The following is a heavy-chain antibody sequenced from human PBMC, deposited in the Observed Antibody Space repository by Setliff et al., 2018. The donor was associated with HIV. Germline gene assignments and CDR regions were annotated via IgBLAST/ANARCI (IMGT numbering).Heavy chain of an antibody. D-gene: IGHD3-10*01. CDR2: IFHTGEG. CDR1: GASIAGDGW. Sequence: PSETLSPTCAVSGASIAGDGWWTWVRQSPGKGLEWLGEIFHTGEGYYNPSLRSRVFISIDTSKNQLSLRLTSVTAADTAVYYCASEGAPGGPRLVYWGRGILVTVSS. CDR3: ASEGAPGGPRLVY. J-gene: IGHJ4*02. V-gene: IGHV4-4*02.